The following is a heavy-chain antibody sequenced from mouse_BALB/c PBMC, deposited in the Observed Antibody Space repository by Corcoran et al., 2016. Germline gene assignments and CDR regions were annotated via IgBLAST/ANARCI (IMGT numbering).Heavy chain of an antibody. CDR2: INTYTGEP. Sequence: QIQLVQSGPELKKPGETVKISCKASGYTFTNYGMNWVKQAPGKGLKWMGWINTYTGEPTYADDFKGRCAFSLENSDSTAYLQINNLKNEDMATYFCARNGYDGYFDYRCQGTTLTVSS. V-gene: IGHV9-1*02. D-gene: IGHD2-2*01. CDR1: GYTFTNYG. CDR3: ARNGYDGYFDY. J-gene: IGHJ2*01.